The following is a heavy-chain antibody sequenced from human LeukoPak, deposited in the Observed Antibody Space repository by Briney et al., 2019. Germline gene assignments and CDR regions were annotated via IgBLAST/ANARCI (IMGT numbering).Heavy chain of an antibody. D-gene: IGHD6-13*01. CDR3: LAGYYYYYMDV. CDR2: INTHGSSR. J-gene: IGHJ6*03. V-gene: IGHV3-74*01. CDR1: GFAFSNYW. Sequence: GGSLRLSCAASGFAFSNYWLHWVRQAPGKGLVWVARINTHGSSRNYADSVKGRFTISRDNAKNTLYLQMTSLSAEDTAVYYALAGYYYYYMDVWGKGTTVTVSS.